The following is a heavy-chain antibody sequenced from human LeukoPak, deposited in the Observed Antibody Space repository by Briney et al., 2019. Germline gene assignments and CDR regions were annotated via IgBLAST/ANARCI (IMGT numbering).Heavy chain of an antibody. Sequence: GGSLRLSCAASGFTFSSYSMNWVRQAPGKGLEWVSYISSSSSTIYYADSVKGRFTISRDNAKNSLYLQMNSLRAEDTAVYYCATGGRDRLGELSFINWGQGTLVTVSS. V-gene: IGHV3-48*01. D-gene: IGHD3-16*02. CDR3: ATGGRDRLGELSFIN. CDR1: GFTFSSYS. CDR2: ISSSSSTI. J-gene: IGHJ4*02.